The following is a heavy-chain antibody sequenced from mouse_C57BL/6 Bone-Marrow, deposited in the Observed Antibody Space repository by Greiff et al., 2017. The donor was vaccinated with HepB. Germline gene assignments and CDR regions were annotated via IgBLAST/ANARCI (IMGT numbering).Heavy chain of an antibody. J-gene: IGHJ3*01. CDR3: AGYYYGSSYWFAY. D-gene: IGHD1-1*01. CDR1: GFSLTSYG. CDR2: IWSGGST. Sequence: VQLVESGPGLVQPSQSLSITCTVSGFSLTSYGVHWVRQSPGKGLEWLGVIWSGGSTDYNAAFISRLSISKDNSKSQVFFKMNSLQADDTAIYYCAGYYYGSSYWFAYWGQGTLVTVSA. V-gene: IGHV2-2*01.